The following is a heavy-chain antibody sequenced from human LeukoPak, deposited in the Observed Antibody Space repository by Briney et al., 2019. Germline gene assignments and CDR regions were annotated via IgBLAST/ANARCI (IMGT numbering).Heavy chain of an antibody. V-gene: IGHV1-2*02. Sequence: GASVKVSCKASGYTFTGYYMHWVRQAPGQGLEWMGWINPNSGGTNYVQKVQGRVTMTRDTSISTAYMALSRLRSDDTAVYYCARDSSSSGWAELDYWGQGPLVTVSS. J-gene: IGHJ4*02. CDR1: GYTFTGYY. CDR3: ARDSSSSGWAELDY. D-gene: IGHD6-19*01. CDR2: INPNSGGT.